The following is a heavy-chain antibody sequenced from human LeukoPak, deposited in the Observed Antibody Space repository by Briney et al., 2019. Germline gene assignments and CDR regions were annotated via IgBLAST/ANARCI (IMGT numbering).Heavy chain of an antibody. D-gene: IGHD3-10*01. Sequence: GGSLRLSCAASGFTFSFYSMNWVRQAPGKGLEWVSSISGGSAYIYYADSLKGRFTISRDNAKNALYLQINSLRAEDTAVYYCARIGTAGSGDDYHYSGMDVWGQGTTVTVSS. CDR1: GFTFSFYS. CDR3: ARIGTAGSGDDYHYSGMDV. CDR2: ISGGSAYI. J-gene: IGHJ6*02. V-gene: IGHV3-21*01.